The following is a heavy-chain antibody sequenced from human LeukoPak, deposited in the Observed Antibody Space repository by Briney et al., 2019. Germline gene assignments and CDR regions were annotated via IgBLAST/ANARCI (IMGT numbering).Heavy chain of an antibody. Sequence: PSETLSLTCTVSGVSISSYYWSWIRQPAGKGLECIGRIHTSGSTNYNPSLKSRVTMSVDTSKNQFSLKLSSVTAADTAVYYCARTGYYHDSSGYYYTGYWGQGTLVTVSS. D-gene: IGHD3-22*01. V-gene: IGHV4-4*07. J-gene: IGHJ4*02. CDR1: GVSISSYY. CDR2: IHTSGST. CDR3: ARTGYYHDSSGYYYTGY.